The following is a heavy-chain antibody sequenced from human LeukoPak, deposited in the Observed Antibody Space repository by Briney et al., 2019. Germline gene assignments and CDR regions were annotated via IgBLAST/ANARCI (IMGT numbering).Heavy chain of an antibody. D-gene: IGHD2-15*01. V-gene: IGHV1-69*06. J-gene: IGHJ3*02. Sequence: ASVKVSCKASGGTFSSYAISWVRQAPGQGLEWMGGIIPIFGTANYAQKFQGRVTITADKSTSTAYMELSSLRSEDTAVYYCTRDKGDIVVVVAAVAFDIWGQGTMVTVSS. CDR2: IIPIFGTA. CDR1: GGTFSSYA. CDR3: TRDKGDIVVVVAAVAFDI.